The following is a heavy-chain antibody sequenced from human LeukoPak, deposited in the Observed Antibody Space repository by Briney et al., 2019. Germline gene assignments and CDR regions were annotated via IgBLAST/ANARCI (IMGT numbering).Heavy chain of an antibody. CDR3: ARASTSSGWYTYY. CDR2: IYYSGST. J-gene: IGHJ4*02. Sequence: SETLSLTRTVSGGSISSSSYYWGWIRQPPGKGLEWIGSIYYSGSTYYNPSLKSRVTISVDTSKNQFSLKLSSVTAADTAVYYCARASTSSGWYTYYWGQGTLVTVSS. V-gene: IGHV4-39*07. D-gene: IGHD6-19*01. CDR1: GGSISSSSYY.